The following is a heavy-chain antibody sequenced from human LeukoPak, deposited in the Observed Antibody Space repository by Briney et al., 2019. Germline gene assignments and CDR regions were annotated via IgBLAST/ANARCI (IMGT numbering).Heavy chain of an antibody. J-gene: IGHJ4*02. CDR3: ARVLTAAGLDF. D-gene: IGHD6-25*01. CDR2: IHYDGRT. Sequence: SETLSLTCTVSGGSISGSRTWGWVRQPPGKGLEWIGNIHYDGRTASNPSLKSRVTISLDTYTNHFSLKVNSVTAADTAFYYCARVLTAAGLDFWGQGILITISS. CDR1: GGSISGSRT. V-gene: IGHV4-39*07.